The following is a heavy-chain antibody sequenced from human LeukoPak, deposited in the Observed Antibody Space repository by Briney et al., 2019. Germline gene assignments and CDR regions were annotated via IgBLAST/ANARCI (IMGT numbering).Heavy chain of an antibody. CDR2: IYHSGST. CDR1: GYSISSGYY. CDR3: ARQGRREAFDI. V-gene: IGHV4-38-2*01. J-gene: IGHJ3*02. Sequence: PSETLSLTCAVSGYSISSGYYWGWIRQPPGKGLEWIGSIYHSGSTYYNPSLKSRVTISVDTSKNQFSLKLSSVTAADTAVYYCARQGRREAFDIWGLGTMVTVSS.